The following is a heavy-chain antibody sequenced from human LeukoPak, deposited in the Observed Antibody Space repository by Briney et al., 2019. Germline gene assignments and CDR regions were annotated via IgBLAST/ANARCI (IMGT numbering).Heavy chain of an antibody. CDR3: ARDLEVTYYDFLSGSSRNYFDY. CDR2: ISRSGDTK. J-gene: IGHJ4*02. Sequence: GGSLRLSCAASGFTFNTYSMHWVRQAPGKGLEWLSYISRSGDTKYYADSVQGRFTISRDNAKNSLYLQMNSLRADDTAVYYCARDLEVTYYDFLSGSSRNYFDYWGQGTLITASS. CDR1: GFTFNTYS. V-gene: IGHV3-48*01. D-gene: IGHD3-3*01.